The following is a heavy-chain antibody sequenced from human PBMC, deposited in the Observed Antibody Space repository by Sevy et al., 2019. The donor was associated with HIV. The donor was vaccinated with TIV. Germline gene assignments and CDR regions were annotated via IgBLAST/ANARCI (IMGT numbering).Heavy chain of an antibody. Sequence: GGSLRLSCAASGFTFSSYSMNWVRQAPGKGLEWVSYISSSSSTIYYADSVKGRITISRDNAKNSLYLQMNSLRDEDTAVYYCARDYYYYDSSGYYSPFDYWGQGTLVTVSS. V-gene: IGHV3-48*02. CDR3: ARDYYYYDSSGYYSPFDY. J-gene: IGHJ4*02. D-gene: IGHD3-22*01. CDR1: GFTFSSYS. CDR2: ISSSSSTI.